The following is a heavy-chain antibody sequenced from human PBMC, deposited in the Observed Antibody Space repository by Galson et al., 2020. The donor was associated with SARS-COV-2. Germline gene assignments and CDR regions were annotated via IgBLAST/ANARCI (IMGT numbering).Heavy chain of an antibody. V-gene: IGHV4-39*01. D-gene: IGHD2-8*01. CDR3: ARLNDDYYYYYGRDV. CDR2: IYYSGST. CDR1: GGSISSSSYY. J-gene: IGHJ6*02. Sequence: SETLSLTCTVSGGSISSSSYYWGWIRQPPGKGLEWIGRIYYSGSTYYNPSLKSRVTISVDTSKNQFSLQLSSVTAADTAVYYCARLNDDYYYYYGRDVWGQWTTGTVSS.